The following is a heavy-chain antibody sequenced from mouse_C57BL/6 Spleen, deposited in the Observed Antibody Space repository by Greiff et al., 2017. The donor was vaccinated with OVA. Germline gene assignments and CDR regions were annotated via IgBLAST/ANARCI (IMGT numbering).Heavy chain of an antibody. CDR1: DSEVFPIAY. Sequence: VQLVESGSELRSPGSSVKLSCKDFDSEVFPIAYMSWVRQKPGHGFEWIGGILPSIGRTIYGEKFEDKATLDADTLSNTAYLELNSLTSEDSAIYYCARGTYGSFDYWGQGTTLTVSS. CDR3: ARGTYGSFDY. J-gene: IGHJ2*01. CDR2: ILPSIGRT. D-gene: IGHD1-1*01. V-gene: IGHV15-2*01.